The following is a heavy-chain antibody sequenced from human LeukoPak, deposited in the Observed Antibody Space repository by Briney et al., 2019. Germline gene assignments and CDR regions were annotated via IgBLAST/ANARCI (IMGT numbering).Heavy chain of an antibody. Sequence: SVKVSCKASGGTFSSYAISWVRQAPGQGLEWMGRIIPILGIANYAQKFRGRVTITADKSTSTAYMELSSLRSEDTAVYYCARSIAVAGTRGAFDIWGQGTMVTVSS. J-gene: IGHJ3*02. CDR1: GGTFSSYA. V-gene: IGHV1-69*04. CDR3: ARSIAVAGTRGAFDI. CDR2: IIPILGIA. D-gene: IGHD6-19*01.